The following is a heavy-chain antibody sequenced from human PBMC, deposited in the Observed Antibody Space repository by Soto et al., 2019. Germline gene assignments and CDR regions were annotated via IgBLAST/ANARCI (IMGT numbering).Heavy chain of an antibody. V-gene: IGHV3-30*18. Sequence: GSLRLSCAASGFSFSSYGMHWVRQAPGKGLEWVAVITSDGSDKYSAVSVRGRFTISRDNSRDTLYLQMDSLRAEDSAVYYCAKELRGSSYYFDYWGQGTLVTVSS. D-gene: IGHD3-10*01. CDR2: ITSDGSDK. CDR3: AKELRGSSYYFDY. J-gene: IGHJ4*02. CDR1: GFSFSSYG.